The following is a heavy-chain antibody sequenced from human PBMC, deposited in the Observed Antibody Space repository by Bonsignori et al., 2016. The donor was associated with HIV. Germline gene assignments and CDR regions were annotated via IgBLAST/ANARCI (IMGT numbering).Heavy chain of an antibody. CDR3: ARSPRRDHFFGVVIQPFDY. J-gene: IGHJ4*02. V-gene: IGHV3-53*01. CDR2: IYSGGST. CDR1: GFTVSSNY. D-gene: IGHD3-3*01. Sequence: GGSLRLSCAASGFTVSSNYMSWVRQAPGKGLEWVSVIYSGGSTYYADSVKGRFTISRDNSKNTLYLQMNSLRAEDTAVYYCARSPRRDHFFGVVIQPFDYWGQGTLVTVSS.